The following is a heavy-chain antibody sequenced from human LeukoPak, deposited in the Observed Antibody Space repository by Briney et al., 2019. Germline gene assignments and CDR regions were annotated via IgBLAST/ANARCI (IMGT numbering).Heavy chain of an antibody. D-gene: IGHD1-26*01. Sequence: GGSLRLSCAASGFTVSSNYMSWVRQAPGKGLEWGSVIYSGGSTYYADSVKGRFTISRDNSKNTLYLQMNSLRAEDTAVYYCARARIVGATRAFDIWGQGTMVTVSS. CDR1: GFTVSSNY. CDR2: IYSGGST. J-gene: IGHJ3*02. V-gene: IGHV3-53*01. CDR3: ARARIVGATRAFDI.